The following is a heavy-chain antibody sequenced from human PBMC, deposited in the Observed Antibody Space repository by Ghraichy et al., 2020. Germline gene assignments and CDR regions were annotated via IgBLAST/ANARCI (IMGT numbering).Heavy chain of an antibody. D-gene: IGHD4-17*01. Sequence: SGPTLVKPTETLTLTCTVSGFSLSNARMGVSWIRQPPGKALEWLAHIFSNDEKSYSTSLKSRLTISKDTSKSQVVLTMTNMDPVDTATYYCARIPLNDYGDYSAFDIWGQGTMVTVSS. J-gene: IGHJ3*02. CDR2: IFSNDEK. CDR1: GFSLSNARMG. CDR3: ARIPLNDYGDYSAFDI. V-gene: IGHV2-26*01.